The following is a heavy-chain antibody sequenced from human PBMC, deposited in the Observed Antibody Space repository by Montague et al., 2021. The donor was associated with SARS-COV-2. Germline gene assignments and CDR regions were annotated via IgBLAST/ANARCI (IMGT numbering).Heavy chain of an antibody. CDR3: ARAPYDGPGKPCQFDY. Sequence: SETLSLTCTVSGYSINSNYYWGWILQPPGKGLEWIGCSYHSGTTPYHPSLKSRVTISLDTSNNHFSLQVTSVTAAATAVYYCARAPYDGPGKPCQFDYWGRGTLVTVSS. CDR1: GYSINSNYY. D-gene: IGHD3-10*01. CDR2: SYHSGTT. V-gene: IGHV4-38-2*02. J-gene: IGHJ4*02.